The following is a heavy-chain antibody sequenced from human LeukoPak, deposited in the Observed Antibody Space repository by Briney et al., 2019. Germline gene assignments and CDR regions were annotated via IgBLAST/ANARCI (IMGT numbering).Heavy chain of an antibody. D-gene: IGHD2-15*01. V-gene: IGHV3-23*01. J-gene: IGHJ4*02. CDR1: GFTFSSSA. CDR3: AKQLGYCSDGSCYFPY. Sequence: PLGGSLRLSCAASGFTFSSSAMSWVRQAPGKGLEWVSAISNNGGYTYYADSVQGQFTISRDNSKSTLCLQMNSLRAEDTAVYYCAKQLGYCSDGSCYFPYWGQGTLVTVSS. CDR2: ISNNGGYT.